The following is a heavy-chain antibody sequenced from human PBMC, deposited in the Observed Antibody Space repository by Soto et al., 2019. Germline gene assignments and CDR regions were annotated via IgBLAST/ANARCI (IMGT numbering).Heavy chain of an antibody. V-gene: IGHV4-39*01. J-gene: IGHJ6*02. CDR3: AVVAAEDKSSYYYYYYVIDV. D-gene: IGHD2-15*01. Sequence: SETLSLTCTVSGGSISSSSYYWGWIRQPPGKGLEWIGSIYYSGSTYYNPSLKSRVTISVDTSKNQFSLKLSSVTAADTAVYYCAVVAAEDKSSYYYYYYVIDVWGQGTTVTVSS. CDR1: GGSISSSSYY. CDR2: IYYSGST.